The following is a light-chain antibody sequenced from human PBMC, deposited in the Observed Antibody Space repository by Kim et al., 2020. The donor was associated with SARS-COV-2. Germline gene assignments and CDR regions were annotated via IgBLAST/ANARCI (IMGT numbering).Light chain of an antibody. CDR2: GRN. J-gene: IGLJ3*02. Sequence: ALGQPGRITCTGDSDRTYDASWYREKQRQAPILVFYGRNNRPTGTPDRFSCSGSENTASLTVTGARAVDEADDYCNSRDNGSDHVVFGGGTKLTVL. V-gene: IGLV3-19*01. CDR3: NSRDNGSDHVV. CDR1: SDRTYD.